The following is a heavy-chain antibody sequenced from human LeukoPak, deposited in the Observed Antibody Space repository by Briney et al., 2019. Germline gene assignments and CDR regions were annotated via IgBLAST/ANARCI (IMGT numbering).Heavy chain of an antibody. D-gene: IGHD3-22*01. CDR1: GVSISSYY. V-gene: IGHV4-59*01. J-gene: IGHJ3*02. CDR2: IYYSGST. CDR3: ARADYYDSSGYYPWAFDI. Sequence: NPSETLSLTCTVSGVSISSYYWSWIRQPPGKGLEWIGYIYYSGSTNYNPSLKSRVTMSVDTSKNQFSLKLSSVTAADTAVYYCARADYYDSSGYYPWAFDIWGQGTMVTVSS.